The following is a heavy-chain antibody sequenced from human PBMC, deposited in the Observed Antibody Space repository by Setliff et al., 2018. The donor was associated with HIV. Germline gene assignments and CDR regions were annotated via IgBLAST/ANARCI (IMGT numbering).Heavy chain of an antibody. CDR3: ASRRQGMIAGVIDAYFDY. CDR1: GGSISSYY. J-gene: IGHJ4*02. V-gene: IGHV4-4*07. CDR2: IYTSGST. D-gene: IGHD3-22*01. Sequence: SESLSLTCTVSGGSISSYYWSWIRQPAGKGLEWIGRIYTSGSTNYNPSPKSRVTISVDTSKNQFSLTLSSVTAADTAVYYCASRRQGMIAGVIDAYFDYWGQGTLVTVSS.